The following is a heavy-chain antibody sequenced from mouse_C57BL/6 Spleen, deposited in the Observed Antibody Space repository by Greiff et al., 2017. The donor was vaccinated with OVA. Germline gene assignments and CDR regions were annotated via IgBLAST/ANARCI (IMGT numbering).Heavy chain of an antibody. Sequence: QVQLQQSGAELVRPGTSVKLSCKASGYTFTSYWMHWVKQRPGQGLEWIGVIDPSDSYTNYNQKFKGKATLTVDTSSSTAYMQLSSLTSEDSAVYYCARAPLYSFFDYWGQGTTLTVSS. V-gene: IGHV1-59*01. CDR2: IDPSDSYT. CDR3: ARAPLYSFFDY. D-gene: IGHD2-1*01. CDR1: GYTFTSYW. J-gene: IGHJ2*01.